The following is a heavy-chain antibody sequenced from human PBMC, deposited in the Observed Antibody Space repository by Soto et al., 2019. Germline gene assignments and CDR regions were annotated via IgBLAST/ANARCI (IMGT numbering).Heavy chain of an antibody. CDR2: IRSKAYGGTT. J-gene: IGHJ6*02. D-gene: IGHD3-10*01. V-gene: IGHV3-49*03. CDR1: GFTFGDYA. Sequence: TGGSLRLSCTASGFTFGDYARSWFRQAPGKGLEWVGFIRSKAYGGTTEYAASVNGRFTISRDDSKSIAYLQMNSLKTEDTAVYYCTRQLWFGDPLRDIFYYYYGMDVWGQGTTVTVSS. CDR3: TRQLWFGDPLRDIFYYYYGMDV.